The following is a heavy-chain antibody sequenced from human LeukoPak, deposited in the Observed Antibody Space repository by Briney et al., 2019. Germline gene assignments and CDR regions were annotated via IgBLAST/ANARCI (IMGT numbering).Heavy chain of an antibody. J-gene: IGHJ4*02. D-gene: IGHD5-18*01. Sequence: ASVKVSCKASGYTFTGYYMHWVRQAPGQGLEWMGRINPNSGGTNYAQKFQGRVTMTRDTSISTAYVELSRLRSDDTAVYYCARVRGYSYGYEGFYGYWGQGTLVTVSS. CDR2: INPNSGGT. CDR3: ARVRGYSYGYEGFYGY. V-gene: IGHV1-2*06. CDR1: GYTFTGYY.